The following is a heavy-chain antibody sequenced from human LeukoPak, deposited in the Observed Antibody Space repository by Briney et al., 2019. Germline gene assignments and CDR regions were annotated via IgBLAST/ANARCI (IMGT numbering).Heavy chain of an antibody. CDR1: GDSISSGNYF. V-gene: IGHV4-61*02. J-gene: IGHJ5*02. CDR2: IHSDGLA. CDR3: ARDRQLGWFGP. Sequence: SQALSLTCTVSGDSISSGNYFWAWIRQSAGKGLEWIGRIHSDGLANYDPSLRSRVTISVDTSNNQFSLKVKSVTAADTATYYCARDRQLGWFGPWGQGILVTVSS. D-gene: IGHD3-16*01.